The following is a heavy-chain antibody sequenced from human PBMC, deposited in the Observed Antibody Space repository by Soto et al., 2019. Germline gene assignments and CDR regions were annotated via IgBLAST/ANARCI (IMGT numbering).Heavy chain of an antibody. V-gene: IGHV4-59*12. CDR2: VHYSGST. J-gene: IGHJ4*02. CDR1: GASISNYF. CDR3: ARGRAASGQDLTDY. Sequence: QVQLQESGPGLVKPSETLSLTCSVSGASISNYFWNWIRQPPGKGLEWIGYVHYSGSTKFNPSLKSRVTISLDMSQNQFSLDLTSVTAADTAVYYCARGRAASGQDLTDYWGQGILVSVSS. D-gene: IGHD6-25*01.